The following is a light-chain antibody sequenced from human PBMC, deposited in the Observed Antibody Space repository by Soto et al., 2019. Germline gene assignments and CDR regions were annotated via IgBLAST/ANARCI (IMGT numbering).Light chain of an antibody. J-gene: IGKJ2*01. Sequence: DIPMTQSPSTLSASVGDRVTITCRASQSISSWLAWYQQKAGKAPKLLIYKASSLESGVPSRFSGSGSGTEFTLTISSLQPDDFATYYCQQYNNSFGQGTKLEIK. CDR2: KAS. CDR1: QSISSW. V-gene: IGKV1-5*03. CDR3: QQYNNS.